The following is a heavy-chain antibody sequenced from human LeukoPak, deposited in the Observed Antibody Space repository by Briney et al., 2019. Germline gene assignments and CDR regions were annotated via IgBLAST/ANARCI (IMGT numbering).Heavy chain of an antibody. Sequence: SGGSLRLSCAASGFTFSSYAMSWVRQAPGKGLEWVSAISGSGGSTYYADSVKGRFTISRDNSKNTLYLQMNSLRAEDTAVYYCAKADYGDYEGDAFDIWGQGTMVTVSS. CDR2: ISGSGGST. CDR1: GFTFSSYA. D-gene: IGHD4-17*01. J-gene: IGHJ3*02. V-gene: IGHV3-23*01. CDR3: AKADYGDYEGDAFDI.